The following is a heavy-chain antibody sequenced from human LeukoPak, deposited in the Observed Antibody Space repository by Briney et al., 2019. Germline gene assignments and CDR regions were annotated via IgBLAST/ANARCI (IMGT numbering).Heavy chain of an antibody. Sequence: TSETLSLTCTVSGGSISSSNYYWGWLRQPPGKGLEWIGSIYYSGSTYYNPSLKSRVTISVDTSKNQFSLKLSSVTAADTAVYYCARRGVAGYSAYWGQGTLVTVSS. J-gene: IGHJ4*02. CDR3: ARRGVAGYSAY. CDR2: IYYSGST. CDR1: GGSISSSNYY. V-gene: IGHV4-39*07. D-gene: IGHD6-19*01.